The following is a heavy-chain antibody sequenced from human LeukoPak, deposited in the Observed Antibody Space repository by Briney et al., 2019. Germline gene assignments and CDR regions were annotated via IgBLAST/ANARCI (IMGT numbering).Heavy chain of an antibody. CDR2: IYHSGST. CDR1: GYSISSGYY. V-gene: IGHV4-38-2*01. CDR3: ARHSRVSYYFDY. Sequence: SETLSLTCAVSGYSISSGYYWGWIRQPPGKGLEWIGSIYHSGSTYYNPSLKSRVTISVDTSKNQFSLKLSSVTAADTAVNYCARHSRVSYYFDYWGQGTLVTVSS. J-gene: IGHJ4*02.